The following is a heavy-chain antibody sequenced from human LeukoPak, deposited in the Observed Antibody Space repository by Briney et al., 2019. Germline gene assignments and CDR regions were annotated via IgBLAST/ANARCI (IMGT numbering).Heavy chain of an antibody. CDR2: INHSGST. D-gene: IGHD5-18*01. CDR1: GGSFSGYY. Sequence: SETLSLTCAVYGGSFSGYYWSWIRQPPGKGLEWIGEINHSGSTNYNPSLKSRVTISVDTSKNQFSLKLSSVTAADTAVYYCARGAGNGQYSYGKMYRYWGKGTLVTVS. V-gene: IGHV4-34*01. CDR3: ARGAGNGQYSYGKMYRY. J-gene: IGHJ4*02.